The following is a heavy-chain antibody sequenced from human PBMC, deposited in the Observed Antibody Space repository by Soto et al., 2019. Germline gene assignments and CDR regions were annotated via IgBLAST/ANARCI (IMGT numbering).Heavy chain of an antibody. V-gene: IGHV5-10-1*03. CDR2: SDPSDSYT. J-gene: IGHJ4*02. CDR1: GYRFINYW. D-gene: IGHD1-1*01. Sequence: EVQLVQSGAEVKKPGESLRLSCQGSGYRFINYWISWVRQMPGKGLEWVGRSDPSDSYTVYSSSFQGHVTISIDTAINTAFLEWRSLQASDTAMYYCVRHGNGTPFYFDLWGRGTLVPVSS. CDR3: VRHGNGTPFYFDL.